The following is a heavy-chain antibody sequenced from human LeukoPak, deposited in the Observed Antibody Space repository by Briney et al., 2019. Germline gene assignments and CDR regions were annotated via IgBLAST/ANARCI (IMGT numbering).Heavy chain of an antibody. D-gene: IGHD1-26*01. Sequence: ASVKVSCKASGYTFTSYYMHWVRQAPGQGLEWMGIINPSGGSTSYAQKFQGRVTMTTDTSTSTAYMELKSLTSDDTALYYCARNQNAWEFDYWGQGTLVTVSS. CDR3: ARNQNAWEFDY. V-gene: IGHV1-46*01. CDR2: INPSGGST. CDR1: GYTFTSYY. J-gene: IGHJ4*02.